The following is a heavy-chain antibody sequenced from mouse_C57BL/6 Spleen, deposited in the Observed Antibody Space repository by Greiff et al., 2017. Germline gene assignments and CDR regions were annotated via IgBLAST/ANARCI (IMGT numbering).Heavy chain of an antibody. V-gene: IGHV1-26*01. CDR2: INPNNGGT. J-gene: IGHJ4*01. Sequence: EVQLQQSGPELVKPGASVKISCKASGYTFTDYYMNWVKQSHGKSLEWIGDINPNNGGTSYNQKLKGKATLTVDKSSSTAYMELRNLTSEDSAVYYCASSGYDYLYYAMDYWGQGTSVTVSS. D-gene: IGHD2-4*01. CDR1: GYTFTDYY. CDR3: ASSGYDYLYYAMDY.